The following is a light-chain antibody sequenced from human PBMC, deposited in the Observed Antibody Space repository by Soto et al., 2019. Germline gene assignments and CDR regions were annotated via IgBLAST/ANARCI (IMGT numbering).Light chain of an antibody. J-gene: IGLJ2*01. V-gene: IGLV4-69*01. CDR2: VYSDGSH. CDR3: QTWGTGIVV. Sequence: QSVLTQSPSASASLGASVKLTCTLSSGHSSNAIAWHQQQPEKGPRYLMKVYSDGSHSKGDEIPDRFSGSSSGAERYLTISSLQSEDEADYYCQTWGTGIVVFGGGTKLTVL. CDR1: SGHSSNA.